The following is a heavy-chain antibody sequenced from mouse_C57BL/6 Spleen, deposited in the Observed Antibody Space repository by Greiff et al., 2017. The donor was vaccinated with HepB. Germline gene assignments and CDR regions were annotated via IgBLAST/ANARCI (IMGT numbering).Heavy chain of an antibody. Sequence: EVQGVESGEGLVKPGGSLKLSCAASGFTFSSYAMSWVRQTPEKRLEWVAYISSGGDYIYYADTVKGRFTISRDNARNTLYLQMSSLKSEDTAMYYCTRGNWDRGYFDYWGQGTTLTVSS. V-gene: IGHV5-9-1*02. CDR1: GFTFSSYA. J-gene: IGHJ2*01. CDR3: TRGNWDRGYFDY. D-gene: IGHD4-1*02. CDR2: ISSGGDYI.